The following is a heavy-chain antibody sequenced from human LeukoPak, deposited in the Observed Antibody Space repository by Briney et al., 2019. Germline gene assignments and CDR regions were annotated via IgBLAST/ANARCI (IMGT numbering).Heavy chain of an antibody. V-gene: IGHV4-39*02. D-gene: IGHD3-22*01. CDR1: GGSINSSTYY. CDR3: ARGLYYYDSSGYYPYGGGRYGMDV. CDR2: IYYSGST. Sequence: PSETLSLTCTVSGGSINSSTYYWGWIRQPPGKGLEWIGSIYYSGSTYFNPSLKSRVIMSVDTSKNQFSLQLRSVTAADTAVYYCARGLYYYDSSGYYPYGGGRYGMDVWGQGTTVTVSS. J-gene: IGHJ6*02.